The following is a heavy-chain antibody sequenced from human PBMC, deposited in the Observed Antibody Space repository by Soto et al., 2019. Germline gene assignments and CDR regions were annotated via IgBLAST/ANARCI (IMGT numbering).Heavy chain of an antibody. CDR2: IIPIFGTA. CDR3: ARDHCSGGSCTYNWFDP. Sequence: QVQLVQSGAEVKKPGSSVKVSCKASGGTFSSYAISWVRQAPGQGLEWMGGIIPIFGTANYAQKFQGRVTITADKSTSTAYRELSSLRSEDTAVYYCARDHCSGGSCTYNWFDPWGQGTLVTVSS. CDR1: GGTFSSYA. V-gene: IGHV1-69*06. D-gene: IGHD2-15*01. J-gene: IGHJ5*02.